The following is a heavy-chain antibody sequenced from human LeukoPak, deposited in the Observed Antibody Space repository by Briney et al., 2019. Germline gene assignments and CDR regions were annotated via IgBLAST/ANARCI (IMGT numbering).Heavy chain of an antibody. CDR2: INHSGST. CDR1: GGSFSGYY. D-gene: IGHD3-10*01. J-gene: IGHJ4*02. Sequence: SETLSLTCAVYGGSFSGYYWSWIRQPPGKGLEWIGEINHSGSTNYNPSLKSRVTISVDTSKNQSSLKLSSVTAADTAVYYCARGPPYGSGSYDYWGQGTLVTVSS. V-gene: IGHV4-34*01. CDR3: ARGPPYGSGSYDY.